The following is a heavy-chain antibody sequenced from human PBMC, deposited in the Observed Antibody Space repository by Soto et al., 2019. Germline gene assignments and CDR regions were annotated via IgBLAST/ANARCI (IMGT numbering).Heavy chain of an antibody. D-gene: IGHD2-15*01. J-gene: IGHJ6*02. CDR1: GDSVSSNGAC. V-gene: IGHV6-1*01. CDR2: IYYRSKWFH. Sequence: SQTLSLTCVISGDSVSSNGACWNWIRQSPSRGLQWLGRIYYRSKWFHDYAASVESRMAINPDTSRNQFSLQLDYVTPEDTAVYYCARVHCSAGTCLDGLDFWGQGTTVTVSS. CDR3: ARVHCSAGTCLDGLDF.